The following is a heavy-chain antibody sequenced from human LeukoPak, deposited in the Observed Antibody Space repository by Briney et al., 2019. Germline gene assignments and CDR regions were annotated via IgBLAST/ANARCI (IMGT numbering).Heavy chain of an antibody. CDR3: ARPLRGYSPFDS. J-gene: IGHJ4*02. D-gene: IGHD5-12*01. Sequence: ALVKVSCKASGYTFTSYDINWVRQATGQELEWMGWMNPNTGRTGSAQRFQGRVTMTINTSTSTAYMELRSLRSEDTAVYYCARPLRGYSPFDSWGQGTLVTVSS. V-gene: IGHV1-8*01. CDR1: GYTFTSYD. CDR2: MNPNTGRT.